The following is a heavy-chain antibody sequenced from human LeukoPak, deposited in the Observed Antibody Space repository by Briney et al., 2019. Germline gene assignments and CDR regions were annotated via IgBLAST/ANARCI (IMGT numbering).Heavy chain of an antibody. V-gene: IGHV4-59*01. D-gene: IGHD3-10*01. CDR2: IYYSGST. CDR1: GGSISSYY. J-gene: IGHJ4*02. CDR3: ARVLDYYASGTYGFDY. Sequence: PSETLSLTCTVSGGSISSYYWSWIRQPPGKGLEWIGYIYYSGSTNYSPSLKSRVTISVVTSKNQFSLKLSSVTAADTAVYYCARVLDYYASGTYGFDYWGQGTLVTVSS.